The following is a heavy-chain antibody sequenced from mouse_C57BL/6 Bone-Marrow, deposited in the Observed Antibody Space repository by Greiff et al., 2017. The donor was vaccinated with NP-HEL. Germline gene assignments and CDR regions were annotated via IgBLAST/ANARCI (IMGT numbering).Heavy chain of an antibody. J-gene: IGHJ2*01. CDR3: TPYGYDGY. CDR1: GFNITDDY. V-gene: IGHV14-4*01. D-gene: IGHD2-2*01. CDR2: IDPENGDT. Sequence: EVQLQQSGAELVRPGASVKLSCTASGFNITDDYMHWVKQRPEQGLEWIGLIDPENGDTEYASKFQGKATITADTSSNTAYLQLSSLTSEDTAVYYCTPYGYDGYWGQGTTLTVSS.